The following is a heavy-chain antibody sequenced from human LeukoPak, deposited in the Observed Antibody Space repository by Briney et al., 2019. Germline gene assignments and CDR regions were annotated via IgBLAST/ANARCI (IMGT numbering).Heavy chain of an antibody. CDR3: ARELGQWLAFDY. CDR1: GYTFTGYY. V-gene: IGHV1-2*02. Sequence: ASVKVSCKSSGYTFTGYYMHWVRQAPGQGLEWMGWINPNSGGTNYAQKFQGRVTMTRDTSISTAYMELSRLRSDDTAVCYCARELGQWLAFDYWGQGTLVTVSS. CDR2: INPNSGGT. J-gene: IGHJ4*02. D-gene: IGHD6-19*01.